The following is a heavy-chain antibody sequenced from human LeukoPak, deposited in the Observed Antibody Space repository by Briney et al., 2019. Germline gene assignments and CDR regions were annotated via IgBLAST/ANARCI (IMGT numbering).Heavy chain of an antibody. CDR2: IYPGDSDT. J-gene: IGHJ6*03. CDR1: GYSFTNYW. CDR3: ARSRVVAATGENYYYYMDV. Sequence: GESLKISCKGSGYSFTNYWIGWVRQMPGKGLEWMGIIYPGDSDTRYSPSFQGQVTISADKSISTAYLQWSSLKASDTAMYYCARSRVVAATGENYYYYMDVWGKGTTVTVSS. V-gene: IGHV5-51*01. D-gene: IGHD2-15*01.